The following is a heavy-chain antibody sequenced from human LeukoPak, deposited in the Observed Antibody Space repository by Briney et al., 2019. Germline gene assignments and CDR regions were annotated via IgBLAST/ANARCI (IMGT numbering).Heavy chain of an antibody. CDR2: IKQDGSEK. CDR3: ARSLNGAFDY. D-gene: IGHD4-17*01. CDR1: GFTFSIYT. V-gene: IGHV3-7*01. J-gene: IGHJ4*02. Sequence: GGSLRLSCVASGFTFSIYTMSWVRQAPGKGLEWVANIKQDGSEKYYVDSVKGRFTISRDNAKNSLYLQMNSLRAEDTAVYYCARSLNGAFDYWGQGTLVTVSS.